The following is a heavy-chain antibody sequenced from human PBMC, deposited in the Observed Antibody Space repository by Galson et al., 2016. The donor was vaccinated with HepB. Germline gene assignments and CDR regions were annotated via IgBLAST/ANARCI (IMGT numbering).Heavy chain of an antibody. J-gene: IGHJ6*02. CDR2: TSGRGTTT. Sequence: SLRLSCAASGFTFDNYAMSWVRQAPGKGLEWVSSTSGRGTTTHYAESVKGRFTISRDNSNGALYLQMTSLRSEDTAVYYFARDFRDCCTTSCFRSQHYFYYPGLDVWGQGTTVTVSS. CDR3: ARDFRDCCTTSCFRSQHYFYYPGLDV. CDR1: GFTFDNYA. V-gene: IGHV3-23*01. D-gene: IGHD1-26*01.